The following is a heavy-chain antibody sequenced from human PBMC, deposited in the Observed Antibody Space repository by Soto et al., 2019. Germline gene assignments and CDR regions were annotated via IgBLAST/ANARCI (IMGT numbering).Heavy chain of an antibody. Sequence: ASVKVSCKASGYTFTSYGISGVREAPGQGLEWMGWISAYNGNTNYAQKLQGRVTMTTDTSTSTAYMELRSLRSDDTAVYYCARDHPYSTPSNAPIDWGQGTLVTVSS. CDR1: GYTFTSYG. CDR2: ISAYNGNT. V-gene: IGHV1-18*01. J-gene: IGHJ4*02. CDR3: ARDHPYSTPSNAPID. D-gene: IGHD2-21*01.